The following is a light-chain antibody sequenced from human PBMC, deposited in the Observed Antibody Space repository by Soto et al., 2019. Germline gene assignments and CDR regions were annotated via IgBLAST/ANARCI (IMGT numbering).Light chain of an antibody. J-gene: IGKJ4*01. V-gene: IGKV1-16*02. CDR1: QGISNH. CDR3: QQYHNYPVT. CDR2: DVS. Sequence: DIEMTQSPPSVSASVGDRVTITCRASQGISNHLAWFQLKPGKAPKSLIYDVSSLPSGVPSNFSGSVSGTDFPLTISSLQPEDSATYYCQQYHNYPVTFGGGTKVEIK.